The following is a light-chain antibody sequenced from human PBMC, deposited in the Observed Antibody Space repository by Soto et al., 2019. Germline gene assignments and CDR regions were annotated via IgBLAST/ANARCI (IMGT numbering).Light chain of an antibody. CDR2: ANT. Sequence: QSVLTQPPSVSGAPGQRVTISCTGSSSNIGAGYDVHWYQQLPGTAPKLHIYANTNRPSGVPGRFSASKSGTSASLAITGLQAEDEADYYCQSYDSSLSGYVFGTGTKLTVL. J-gene: IGLJ1*01. CDR1: SSNIGAGYD. CDR3: QSYDSSLSGYV. V-gene: IGLV1-40*01.